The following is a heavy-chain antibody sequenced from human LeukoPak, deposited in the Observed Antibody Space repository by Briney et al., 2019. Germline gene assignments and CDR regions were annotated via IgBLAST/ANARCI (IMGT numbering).Heavy chain of an antibody. V-gene: IGHV4-34*01. J-gene: IGHJ3*02. CDR1: GGSFSGYY. CDR3: AKWSDYANAFDI. Sequence: NPSETLSLTCAVYGGSFSGYYWSWIRQPPGKGLEWIGEINHSGSTNYSPSLKSRVTISIDTSRKQFSLKVSSVTAADTAMYYCAKWSDYANAFDIWGQGTVVIVSS. CDR2: INHSGST. D-gene: IGHD4-17*01.